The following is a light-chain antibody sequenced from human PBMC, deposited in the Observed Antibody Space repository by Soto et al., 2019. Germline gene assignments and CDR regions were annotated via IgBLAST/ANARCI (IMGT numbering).Light chain of an antibody. CDR3: SSYTSSSTVV. CDR1: SSDVGGYNY. Sequence: QSALTQPASVSGSPGQSITISCTGTSSDVGGYNYVSWYQQHPGKAPKLMIYDVSNRPSGVSNRFSGSKSGNTASLTISGLQAEDEADYYCSSYTSSSTVVVAGGTKLTVL. V-gene: IGLV2-14*01. J-gene: IGLJ2*01. CDR2: DVS.